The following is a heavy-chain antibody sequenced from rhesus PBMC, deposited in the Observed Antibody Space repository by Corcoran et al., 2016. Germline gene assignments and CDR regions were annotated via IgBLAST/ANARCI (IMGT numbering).Heavy chain of an antibody. V-gene: IGHV4-173*01. D-gene: IGHD3-3*01. CDR2: ISGSGGST. CDR3: ARDRYYNIWTGFDAFDF. CDR1: GGSISSNY. J-gene: IGHJ3*01. Sequence: QLQLQESGPGLVKPSETLSLTCAVSGGSISSNYWRWIRQPPGKGLEWIGRISGSGGSTDYNPSPMSRVTISTDSSKNQFSLKLSAVTAADTAVYYCARDRYYNIWTGFDAFDFWGQGLRVTVS.